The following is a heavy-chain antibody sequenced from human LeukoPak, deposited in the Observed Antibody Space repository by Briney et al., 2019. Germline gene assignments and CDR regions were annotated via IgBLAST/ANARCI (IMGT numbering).Heavy chain of an antibody. D-gene: IGHD3-22*01. CDR3: ARDHRPRYHDSSGLNPFDY. CDR2: ISYDGSNK. CDR1: GFTFSSYA. J-gene: IGHJ4*02. Sequence: GALRLSCAASGFTFSSYAMHWVRQAPGKGLEWVAVISYDGSNKYYADSVKGRFTISRDNSKNTLYLQMNSLRAEDTAVYYCARDHRPRYHDSSGLNPFDYWGQGTLVTVSS. V-gene: IGHV3-30*04.